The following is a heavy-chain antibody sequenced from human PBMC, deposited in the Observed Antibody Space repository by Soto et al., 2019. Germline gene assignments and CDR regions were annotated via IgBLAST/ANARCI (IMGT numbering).Heavy chain of an antibody. CDR1: GGSISSYY. V-gene: IGHV4-59*01. Sequence: QVQLQESGPGLVKPSETLSLTCTVSGGSISSYYWSWIRQPPGKGLEWIGYIYYRGSTNYNPSLKSRVTISVDTSKNQFSLKLSSVTAADTAVYYCARGRYCSGGSCYIRDNWFDPWGQGTLVTVSS. J-gene: IGHJ5*02. D-gene: IGHD2-15*01. CDR2: IYYRGST. CDR3: ARGRYCSGGSCYIRDNWFDP.